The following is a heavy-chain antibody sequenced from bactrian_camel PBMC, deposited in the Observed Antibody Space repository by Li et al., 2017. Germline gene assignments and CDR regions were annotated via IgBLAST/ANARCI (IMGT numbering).Heavy chain of an antibody. CDR3: GDYIWAWGIDN. V-gene: IGHV3S54*01. CDR1: GYIYDSNC. D-gene: IGHD2*01. CDR2: IYTDDGSA. Sequence: VPLVESGGGSVQAGGSLRLSCVASGYIYDSNCMGWFRQAPGKEREALASIYTDDGSAYVADSVKGRFTFSHDKAGDTVYLQMNSLKTEDTAVYYCGDYIWAWGIDNWGQGTQVTVS. J-gene: IGHJ4*01.